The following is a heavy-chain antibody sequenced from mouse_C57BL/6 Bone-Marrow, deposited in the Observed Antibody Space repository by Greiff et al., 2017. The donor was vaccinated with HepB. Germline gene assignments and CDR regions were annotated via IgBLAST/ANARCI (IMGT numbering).Heavy chain of an antibody. CDR2: IWRGGST. CDR1: GFSLASYG. Sequence: VMLVESGPGLVQPSQSLSITCTVSGFSLASYGVHWVRQSPGKGLEWLGVIWRGGSTDYNAAFMSRLSITKDNSKSQVFFKMNSLQADDTAIYYCAKNAFPYYYAMDYWGQGTSVTVSS. J-gene: IGHJ4*01. V-gene: IGHV2-5*01. CDR3: AKNAFPYYYAMDY.